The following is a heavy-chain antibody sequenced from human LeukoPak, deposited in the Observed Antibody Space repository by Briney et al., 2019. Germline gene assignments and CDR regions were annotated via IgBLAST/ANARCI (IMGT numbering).Heavy chain of an antibody. CDR1: GYTFTSYD. CDR2: MNPNSGNT. CDR3: ARGTAAAVGHYYYYMDV. Sequence: AASVKVSCKASGYTFTSYDINWVRQATGQGLEWMGWMNPNSGNTDYAQKFQGRFTITINTSISTAYMELSSLRFEDTAVYYCARGTAAAVGHYYYYMDVWGKGTTVTISS. J-gene: IGHJ6*03. D-gene: IGHD6-13*01. V-gene: IGHV1-8*03.